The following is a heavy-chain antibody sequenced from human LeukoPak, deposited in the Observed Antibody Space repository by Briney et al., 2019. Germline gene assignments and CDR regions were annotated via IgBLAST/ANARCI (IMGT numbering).Heavy chain of an antibody. CDR3: ARYRRGGLYYFDY. CDR1: GFTFSTYN. D-gene: IGHD3-16*01. V-gene: IGHV3-21*01. CDR2: ITSSSSYI. J-gene: IGHJ4*02. Sequence: GGSLRLSCAASGFTFSTYNMNWVRQAPGKGLEWVSSITSSSSYIYYADSVKGRFTISRDNAKNSLYLQMNSLRDEDTAVYYCARYRRGGLYYFDYWGQGTLATVSS.